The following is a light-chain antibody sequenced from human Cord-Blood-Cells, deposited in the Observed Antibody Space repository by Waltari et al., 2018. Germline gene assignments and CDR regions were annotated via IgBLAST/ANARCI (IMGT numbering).Light chain of an antibody. J-gene: IGKJ4*01. CDR2: AAS. CDR1: QGISTF. V-gene: IGKV1-8*01. Sequence: ASRITQSPSSLSASTGDRALITCRASQGISTFLAWYQQKTGKAPKLLISAASTLHSGVPSRFSGSGAGTDVTLTISCLQSEDFATYYCQQYYSYPLTFGGGTKVEIK. CDR3: QQYYSYPLT.